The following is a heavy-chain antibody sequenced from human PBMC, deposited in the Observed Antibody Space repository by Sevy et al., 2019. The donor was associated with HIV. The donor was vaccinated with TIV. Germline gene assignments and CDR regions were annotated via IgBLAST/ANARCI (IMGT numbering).Heavy chain of an antibody. J-gene: IGHJ4*02. D-gene: IGHD3-22*01. CDR2: ISYDGSNK. V-gene: IGHV3-30*03. CDR1: GFTFSSYG. CDR3: ARRSYYYDIDH. Sequence: GGSLRLSCAASGFTFSSYGMHWVRQAPGKGLEWVAVISYDGSNKYYADSVKGRFTISRDNSKNTLYLQMNSLRAEDTAVYYCARRSYYYDIDHWGQGTLVTVSS.